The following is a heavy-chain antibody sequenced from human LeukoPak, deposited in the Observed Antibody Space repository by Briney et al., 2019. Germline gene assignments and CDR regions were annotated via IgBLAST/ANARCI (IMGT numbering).Heavy chain of an antibody. CDR1: GFVFTSYG. V-gene: IGHV1-69*13. CDR3: ARDGDYGDYGRWFDP. J-gene: IGHJ5*02. Sequence: SVKVSCKASGFVFTSYGFTWVRQAPGQGLEWMGGIIPIFGTANYAQKFQGRVTITADESTSTAYMELSSLRSEDTAVYYCARDGDYGDYGRWFDPWGQGTLVTVSS. D-gene: IGHD4-17*01. CDR2: IIPIFGTA.